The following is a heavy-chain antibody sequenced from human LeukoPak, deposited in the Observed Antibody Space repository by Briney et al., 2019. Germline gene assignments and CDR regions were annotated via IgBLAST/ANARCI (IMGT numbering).Heavy chain of an antibody. V-gene: IGHV4-30-4*01. D-gene: IGHD3-10*01. J-gene: IGHJ4*02. CDR1: GGSISSGDCY. CDR3: ARVVVVRGVIIFGGVLYYFDY. Sequence: SETLSLTCTVSGGSISSGDCYWSWIRQPPGKGLEWIGYIYYSGSTYYNPSLKSRVTISVDTSKNQFSLKLSSVTAADTAVYYCARVVVVRGVIIFGGVLYYFDYWGQGTLVTVSS. CDR2: IYYSGST.